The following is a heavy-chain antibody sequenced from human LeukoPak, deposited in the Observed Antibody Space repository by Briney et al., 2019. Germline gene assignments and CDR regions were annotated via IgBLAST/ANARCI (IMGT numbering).Heavy chain of an antibody. J-gene: IGHJ4*02. CDR1: GFTFSSYG. Sequence: PGGSLRLSCAASGFTFSSYGMSWVRQAPGKGLEWVSVISGSGTNTDYADSVKGRFTISRDNSKNTLYLQMNSLRAEDTAVYYCAKVGGGYYYDSSGYRGDDYWGQGTLVTVSS. D-gene: IGHD3-22*01. CDR3: AKVGGGYYYDSSGYRGDDY. CDR2: ISGSGTNT. V-gene: IGHV3-23*01.